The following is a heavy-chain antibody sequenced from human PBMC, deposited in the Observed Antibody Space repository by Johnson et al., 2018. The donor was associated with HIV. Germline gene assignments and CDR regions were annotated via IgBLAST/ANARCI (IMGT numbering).Heavy chain of an antibody. CDR2: MSYDGSTT. J-gene: IGHJ3*02. V-gene: IGHV3-30*18. CDR1: GFTFTNYG. CDR3: AKGDPVEGDVDDAFDI. Sequence: VQLVESGGGVVQPGRSLRLSCAASGFTFTNYGMHWVRQAPGKGLQWVAVMSYDGSTTYYTDSVKGRFTISRDNSKNTLYLQMNSLRAEDTAVYYCAKGDPVEGDVDDAFDIWGQGTMVTVSS. D-gene: IGHD2-21*01.